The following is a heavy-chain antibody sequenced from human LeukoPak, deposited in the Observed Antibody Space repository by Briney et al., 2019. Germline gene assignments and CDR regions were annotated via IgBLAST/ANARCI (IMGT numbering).Heavy chain of an antibody. V-gene: IGHV3-53*01. D-gene: IGHD2-2*01. J-gene: IGHJ6*02. CDR1: GFTVSSYY. Sequence: GESLRLSCAASGFTVSSYYMTWVRQAPGKGLEWVSVIYSGGTTYYADSVKGRFTISRDNSKNTLYLQMNSLRAEDTAVYYCAKALPAAILSGMDVWGQGTTVTVSS. CDR3: AKALPAAILSGMDV. CDR2: IYSGGTT.